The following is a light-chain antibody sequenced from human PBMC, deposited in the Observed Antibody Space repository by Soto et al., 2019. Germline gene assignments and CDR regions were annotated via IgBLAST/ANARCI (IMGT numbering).Light chain of an antibody. CDR2: EVN. CDR3: SSFAGSSKLV. CDR1: SSDVGRYKY. Sequence: QSVLTQPPSASGSPGQSVTISCTGTSSDVGRYKYVSWYQQYPGKAPKVMIYEVNKRPSGVPDRFSGSKSGNTASLTVSGLQTEVEAHYYCSSFAGSSKLVFGGGTKLTVL. J-gene: IGLJ3*02. V-gene: IGLV2-8*01.